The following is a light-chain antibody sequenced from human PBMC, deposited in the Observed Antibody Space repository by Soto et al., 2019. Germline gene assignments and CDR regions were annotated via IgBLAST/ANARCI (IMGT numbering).Light chain of an antibody. Sequence: EIVLTQSPATLSFSPVEIATPSFRASQSVNIYLAWYQQKPGQAPRLLIYDASNRATGIPARFSGSGSGTDFTLTISSLEPEDIAVYYCQQRSNWRVTFGGGTKVDIK. V-gene: IGKV3-11*01. CDR3: QQRSNWRVT. J-gene: IGKJ4*01. CDR1: QSVNIY. CDR2: DAS.